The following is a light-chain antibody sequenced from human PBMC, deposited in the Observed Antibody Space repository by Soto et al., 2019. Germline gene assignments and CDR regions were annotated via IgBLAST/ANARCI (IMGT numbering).Light chain of an antibody. CDR3: QQDNNWPQT. Sequence: EIVMPQSPAPLSVSPGERSTLSCRASQSVSSNLAWYQQKPGQAPRLLIYGASTRATGIPARFSGSGSGTGFTLTISSLQSEDFAVYYCQQDNNWPQTFGQGTKVDIK. CDR1: QSVSSN. J-gene: IGKJ1*01. V-gene: IGKV3-15*01. CDR2: GAS.